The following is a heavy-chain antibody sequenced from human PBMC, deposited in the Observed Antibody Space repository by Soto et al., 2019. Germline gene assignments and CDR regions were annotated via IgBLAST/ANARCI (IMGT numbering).Heavy chain of an antibody. D-gene: IGHD2-15*01. CDR3: ARHRPQEDGSKKGFDY. Sequence: QLQLQESGPGLVKPSETLSLTCTVSGDSINSGTYSWGWIRQPPGKGLEDIGTIYYSGNTYYNSSLKRRVTTSLDTSKNQFSLKLTSVTAADTAVYYCARHRPQEDGSKKGFDYRGQGTLVTVSS. CDR1: GDSINSGTYS. J-gene: IGHJ4*02. V-gene: IGHV4-39*01. CDR2: IYYSGNT.